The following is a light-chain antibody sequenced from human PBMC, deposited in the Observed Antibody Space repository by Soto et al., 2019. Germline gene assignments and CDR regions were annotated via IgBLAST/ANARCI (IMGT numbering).Light chain of an antibody. V-gene: IGLV2-11*01. Sequence: QSALTQPRSVSGSPGQSVTFSCTGTSSDVGAYIYVSWYQQHPGKAPKVIIYDVTKRPSGVPDRFSGSKSGNTASLTISGLQSEDEADYYCCSFAGNYIYVFGTGTKVTVL. CDR1: SSDVGAYIY. CDR3: CSFAGNYIYV. CDR2: DVT. J-gene: IGLJ1*01.